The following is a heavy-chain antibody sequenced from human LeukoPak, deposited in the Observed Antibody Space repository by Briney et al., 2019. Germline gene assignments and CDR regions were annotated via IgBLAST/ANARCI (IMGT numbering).Heavy chain of an antibody. Sequence: PGGSLRVSCAGSGFIFSSYAISWVRQAPGKGLEWVSGISASGGSTYYVDSVKGRFTISRDNSKNTLYLQMNSLRAEDTAVYYCAKAASMVRGVNWFDPWGQGTLVTVSS. CDR2: ISASGGST. J-gene: IGHJ5*02. CDR1: GFIFSSYA. D-gene: IGHD3-10*01. CDR3: AKAASMVRGVNWFDP. V-gene: IGHV3-23*01.